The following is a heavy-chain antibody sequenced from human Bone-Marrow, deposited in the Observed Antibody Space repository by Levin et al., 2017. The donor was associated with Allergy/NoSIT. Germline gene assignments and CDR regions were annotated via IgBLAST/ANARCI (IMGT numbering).Heavy chain of an antibody. Sequence: GGSLRLSCAASGFTFRDHYMSWIRQAPGKGLEWISYISTTDATIFYAESVEGRFTISRDNAKNSPFMKMDSLRVDDTAVYYCVGDRDHRGLDVWGQGTTVTVSS. CDR2: ISTTDATI. CDR1: GFTFRDHY. V-gene: IGHV3-11*01. D-gene: IGHD2-21*01. CDR3: VGDRDHRGLDV. J-gene: IGHJ6*02.